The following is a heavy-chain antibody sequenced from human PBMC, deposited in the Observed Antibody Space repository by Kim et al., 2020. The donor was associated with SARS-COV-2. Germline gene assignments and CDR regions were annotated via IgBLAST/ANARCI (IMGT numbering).Heavy chain of an antibody. J-gene: IGHJ3*01. CDR3: AASASDAFDV. V-gene: IGHV1-3*01. CDR2: NK. Sequence: NKKYSPNCQGRVTIPRDTSASTAYMELSSLRSEDTAVYYCAASASDAFDVWGQGTMVTVSS.